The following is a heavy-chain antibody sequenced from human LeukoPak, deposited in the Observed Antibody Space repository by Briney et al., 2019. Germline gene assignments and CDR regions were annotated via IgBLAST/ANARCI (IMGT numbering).Heavy chain of an antibody. Sequence: SGTLSLTCTISGGSISTYYWSWIRQPPGKGLEWLGYIYYSGSTNYNPSLQSQVTISLDTSKNQFSLRLSSVTAADTAVYYCARSSDYYDSSGSAFQHWGQGTLVTVSS. CDR1: GGSISTYY. CDR2: IYYSGST. D-gene: IGHD3-22*01. J-gene: IGHJ1*01. V-gene: IGHV4-59*08. CDR3: ARSSDYYDSSGSAFQH.